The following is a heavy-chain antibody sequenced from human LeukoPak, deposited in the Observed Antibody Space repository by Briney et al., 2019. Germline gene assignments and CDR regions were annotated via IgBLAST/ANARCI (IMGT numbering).Heavy chain of an antibody. CDR3: ARREGELRYFDWLTPRD. CDR1: GGSISSSNW. V-gene: IGHV4-4*02. D-gene: IGHD3-9*01. Sequence: PSGTLSLTCAVSGGSISSSNWWSWFRQPPGKGLEWIGEIYHSGSTNYNPSLKSRVIISVDKSKNQFSLNLTSVTAADTAVYYCARREGELRYFDWLTPRDWGQGTLVTVSS. J-gene: IGHJ4*02. CDR2: IYHSGST.